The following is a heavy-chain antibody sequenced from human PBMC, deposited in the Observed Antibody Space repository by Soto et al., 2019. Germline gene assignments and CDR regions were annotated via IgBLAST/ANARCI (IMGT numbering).Heavy chain of an antibody. Sequence: ASETQSPTSPVSGGPLSSSSYYWGWVRPPPGKGLEWIGSIYYSGSTYYNPSLKSRVTISVDTSKNQFSLKLSSVTAADTAVYYCARRNSGYDLPFDYWGQGTLVTVSS. CDR3: ARRNSGYDLPFDY. J-gene: IGHJ4*02. CDR2: IYYSGST. D-gene: IGHD5-12*01. V-gene: IGHV4-39*01. CDR1: GGPLSSSSYY.